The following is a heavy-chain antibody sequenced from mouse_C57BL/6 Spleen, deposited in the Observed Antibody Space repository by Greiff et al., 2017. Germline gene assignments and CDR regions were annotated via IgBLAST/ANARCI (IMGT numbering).Heavy chain of an antibody. CDR2: IWSGGST. V-gene: IGHV2-2*01. CDR1: GFSLTSYG. D-gene: IGHD2-1*01. Sequence: QVQLKESGPGLVPPSQSLSITCTVSGFSLTSYGVHWVRQSPGKGLEWLEVIWSGGSTDYNGAFIYRLRISKDNSKSQVFFKMNSLQADDTAIYYCARSDGNSFAYWGQGTLVTVSA. J-gene: IGHJ3*01. CDR3: ARSDGNSFAY.